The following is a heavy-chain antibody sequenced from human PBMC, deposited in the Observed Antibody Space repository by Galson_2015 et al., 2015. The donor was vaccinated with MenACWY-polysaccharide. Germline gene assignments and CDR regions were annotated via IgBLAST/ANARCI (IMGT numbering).Heavy chain of an antibody. CDR3: AKVGPRSSWTMGLDY. CDR2: SGSGGGL. CDR1: GFSFSAYG. V-gene: IGHV3-23*01. Sequence: LRLSCAASGFSFSAYGLSWVRQAPGRGLEWVSGSGSGGGLYYADSVKGRFTASRDNSKNTLYLQMNNLRAEDTAVYYCAKVGPRSSWTMGLDYWGQGTLVTVSS. J-gene: IGHJ4*02. D-gene: IGHD6-13*01.